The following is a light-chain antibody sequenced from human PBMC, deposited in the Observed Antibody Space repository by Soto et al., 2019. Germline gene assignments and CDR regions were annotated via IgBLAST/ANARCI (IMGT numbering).Light chain of an antibody. J-gene: IGKJ1*01. V-gene: IGKV3-20*01. Sequence: EIVLTQSPGTLSLSPGERATLSCRATQNVSSSYLAWYQQKPGQAPRLLIYGASSRATGIPDRFSGSGSGTDFTLTISRLEPEDFAVYYCQQFVSSPWTFGQGTKVDIK. CDR1: QNVSSSY. CDR3: QQFVSSPWT. CDR2: GAS.